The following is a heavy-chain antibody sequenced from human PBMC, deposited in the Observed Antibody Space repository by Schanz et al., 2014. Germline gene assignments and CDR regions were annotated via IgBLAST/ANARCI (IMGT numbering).Heavy chain of an antibody. Sequence: EVQLVESGGGLVQPGGSLRLSCAASGFTFSIYALHWVRQAPGKGLEWVSAISGSGGSTYYADSVKGRFTISRDNSKNTLYLQMNSLRAEDTGLYFCARGGSGSHYRLDYWGQGTLXTVSS. D-gene: IGHD1-26*01. CDR2: ISGSGGST. V-gene: IGHV3-23*04. CDR1: GFTFSIYA. CDR3: ARGGSGSHYRLDY. J-gene: IGHJ4*02.